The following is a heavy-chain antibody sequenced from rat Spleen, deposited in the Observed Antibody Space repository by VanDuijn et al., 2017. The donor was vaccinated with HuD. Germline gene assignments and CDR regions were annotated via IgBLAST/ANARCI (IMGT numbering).Heavy chain of an antibody. CDR1: GFTFNYYW. D-gene: IGHD1-6*01. CDR2: ITNAAGKV. Sequence: EVQLVESGGGLVLPGRSLKLSCVTSGFTFNYYWMTWIRQAPGKGLEWVASITNAAGKVYYSDSVKGRFTISRDIANSTLYLRMNSLRSEDTATYYCARGGFFRYCGQGVMVTVSS. V-gene: IGHV5-31*01. CDR3: ARGGFFRY. J-gene: IGHJ2*01.